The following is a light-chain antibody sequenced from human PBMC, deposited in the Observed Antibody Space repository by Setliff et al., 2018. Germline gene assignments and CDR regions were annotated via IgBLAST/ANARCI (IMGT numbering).Light chain of an antibody. Sequence: QPVLTQPASVSGSPGQSITISCNGTSSDVGSYNHVSWFQQHPGKAPKLMIWDVSNRPSGVSNRFSGSKSGNTASLTISGLQTEDEADYYCSSSTRTSTLFGTGTKVTVL. J-gene: IGLJ1*01. CDR1: SSDVGSYNH. CDR3: SSSTRTSTL. V-gene: IGLV2-14*03. CDR2: DVS.